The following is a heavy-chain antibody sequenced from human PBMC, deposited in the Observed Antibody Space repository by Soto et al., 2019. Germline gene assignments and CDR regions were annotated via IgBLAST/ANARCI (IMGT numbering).Heavy chain of an antibody. CDR1: GGSISSYY. J-gene: IGHJ4*02. D-gene: IGHD5-12*01. Sequence: SETLSLSCTVSGGSISSYYWSWIRQPPGKGLEWIGYIYYSGSTNYNPSLKSRVTISVDTSKNQFSPKLSSVTAADTAVYYCARAGVDIVATRGSPLYYFDYWGQGTLVTVSS. V-gene: IGHV4-59*01. CDR2: IYYSGST. CDR3: ARAGVDIVATRGSPLYYFDY.